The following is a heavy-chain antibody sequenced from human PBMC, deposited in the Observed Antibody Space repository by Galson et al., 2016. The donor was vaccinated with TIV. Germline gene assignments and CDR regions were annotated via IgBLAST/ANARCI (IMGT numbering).Heavy chain of an antibody. V-gene: IGHV1-2*02. D-gene: IGHD3-16*01. CDR3: ARVVTGGYVDV. J-gene: IGHJ6*04. Sequence: SVKVSCKVSGGTFSSYTFSWVRQAPGQGLEWMGRINPKSGSTKYAQRFQGRVTMTRDTSISTAYMEVSWLRPDDTAVFYCARVVTGGYVDVWGKGTTVTVSS. CDR1: GGTFSSYT. CDR2: INPKSGST.